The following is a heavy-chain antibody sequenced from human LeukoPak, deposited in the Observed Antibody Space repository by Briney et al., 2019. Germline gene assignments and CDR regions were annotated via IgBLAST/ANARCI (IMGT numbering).Heavy chain of an antibody. CDR3: AALPLSGYDPHDY. V-gene: IGHV4-34*01. CDR2: INHSGST. Sequence: PSETLSLTCAVYGGSFSGYYWSWIRQPPGKGLEWIGEINHSGSTSYNPSLKSRVTISVDTSKNQFSLKLSSVTAADTAVYYCAALPLSGYDPHDYWGQGTLVTVSS. J-gene: IGHJ4*02. D-gene: IGHD5-12*01. CDR1: GGSFSGYY.